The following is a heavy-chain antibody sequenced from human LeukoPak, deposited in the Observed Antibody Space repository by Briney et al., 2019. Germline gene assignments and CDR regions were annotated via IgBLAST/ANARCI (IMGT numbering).Heavy chain of an antibody. CDR3: ARGNSRAKWGYYGMGV. D-gene: IGHD6-13*01. J-gene: IGHJ6*04. CDR2: ISSSGSTI. V-gene: IGHV3-48*03. Sequence: PGGSLRLSCAASGFTFSSYEMNWVRQAPGKGLEWVSYISSSGSTIYYADSVKGRFTISRDNAKNSLYLQMNSLRAEGTAVYYCARGNSRAKWGYYGMGVWGKGTTVTVSS. CDR1: GFTFSSYE.